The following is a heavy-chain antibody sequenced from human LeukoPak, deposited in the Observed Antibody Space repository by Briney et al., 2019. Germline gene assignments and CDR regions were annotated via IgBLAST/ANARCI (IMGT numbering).Heavy chain of an antibody. V-gene: IGHV1-24*01. J-gene: IGHJ4*02. D-gene: IGHD2-15*01. CDR3: AASTDIVVVVAADY. Sequence: ASVKVSCKVSGSTLTKLSMHWVRQAPGKGLEWMGGFDPEDGETIYAQKFQGRVTMTEDTSTDTAYMELSSLRSEDTAVYYCAASTDIVVVVAADYWGQGTLVTVSS. CDR1: GSTLTKLS. CDR2: FDPEDGET.